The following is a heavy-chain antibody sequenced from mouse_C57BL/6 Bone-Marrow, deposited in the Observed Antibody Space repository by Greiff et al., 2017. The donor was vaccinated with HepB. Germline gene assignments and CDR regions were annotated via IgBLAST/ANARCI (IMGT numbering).Heavy chain of an antibody. CDR3: TKTLLLPCDY. J-gene: IGHJ2*01. Sequence: VQLQQSGAELVRPGASVKLSCTASGFNIKDDYMHWVKQRPEQGLEWIGWIDPENGDTEYASKFQGKATITADTSSNTAYLQLSSLTSEDTAVYYCTKTLLLPCDYWGQGTTLTVSA. D-gene: IGHD1-1*01. CDR1: GFNIKDDY. V-gene: IGHV14-4*01. CDR2: IDPENGDT.